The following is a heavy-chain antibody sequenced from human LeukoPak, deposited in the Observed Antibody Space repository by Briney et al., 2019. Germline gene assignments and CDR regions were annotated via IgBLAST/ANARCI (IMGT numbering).Heavy chain of an antibody. J-gene: IGHJ4*02. CDR3: ARGSRNYYGSGSYDY. Sequence: SETLSLTCTVSGGSISSYYWSWIRQSPGKGLEWVGCINYSGSTNSNPSLKSRATISVDTSKNQFSLKLSSVTAADTAVYYCARGSRNYYGSGSYDYWGQGTLVTVSS. CDR1: GGSISSYY. V-gene: IGHV4-59*12. D-gene: IGHD3-10*01. CDR2: INYSGST.